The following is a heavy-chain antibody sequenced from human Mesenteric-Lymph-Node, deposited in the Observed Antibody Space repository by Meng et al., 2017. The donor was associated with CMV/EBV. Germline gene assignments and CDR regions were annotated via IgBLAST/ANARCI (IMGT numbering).Heavy chain of an antibody. CDR1: GFTFDDYA. CDR3: AKDRGEWELGPTGGMDV. CDR2: ISRNSGTL. V-gene: IGHV3-9*03. D-gene: IGHD1-26*01. Sequence: GGSLRLSCAASGFTFDDYAMHWVRQAPGKGLEWVAGISRNSGTLGYAGSVKGRFTISRDNAKNSLYLQMNSLRAEDMALYYCAKDRGEWELGPTGGMDVWGQGTTVTVSS. J-gene: IGHJ6*02.